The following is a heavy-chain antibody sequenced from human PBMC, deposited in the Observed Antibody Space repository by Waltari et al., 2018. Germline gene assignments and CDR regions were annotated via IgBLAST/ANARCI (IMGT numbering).Heavy chain of an antibody. CDR3: ARVELSVPETYYGSGAYFDY. CDR2: IYSGGST. V-gene: IGHV3-66*02. CDR1: GFTVSSNY. D-gene: IGHD3-10*01. J-gene: IGHJ4*02. Sequence: EVQLVESGGGLVQPGGSLRLSCAASGFTVSSNYMSWVRQAPGKGLEWVSVIYSGGSTYYADSVKGRFTISRDNSKNTLYLQMNSLRAEDTAVYYCARVELSVPETYYGSGAYFDYWDQGTLVTVSS.